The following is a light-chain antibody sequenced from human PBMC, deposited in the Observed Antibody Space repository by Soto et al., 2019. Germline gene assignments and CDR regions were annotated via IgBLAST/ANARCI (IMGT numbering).Light chain of an antibody. CDR3: QQFGNSPPYT. V-gene: IGKV3-20*01. CDR2: GAS. CDR1: QSVSSSY. Sequence: EIVLTQSPGTLSLSPGERATLSCRASQSVSSSYLAWYQQKPGQAPRLLIYGASSRATGIPDRFSGSGSGTDFTLSISRLEPKDFAVYYCQQFGNSPPYTFGQGTKLEIK. J-gene: IGKJ2*01.